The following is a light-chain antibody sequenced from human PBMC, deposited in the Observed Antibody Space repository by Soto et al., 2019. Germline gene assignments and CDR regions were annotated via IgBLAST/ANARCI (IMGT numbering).Light chain of an antibody. V-gene: IGKV3-15*01. CDR1: QSLSSN. CDR2: GAS. CDR3: QQYNGWPPL. Sequence: ERVMTQSPATLSVSPGERATLSCRASQSLSSNLAWYQQKPGQAPRLLIYGASTRATVIPARFSGSGSGTEFTLTISSLQSEDFAVYYCQQYNGWPPLFGPGTKVDIK. J-gene: IGKJ3*01.